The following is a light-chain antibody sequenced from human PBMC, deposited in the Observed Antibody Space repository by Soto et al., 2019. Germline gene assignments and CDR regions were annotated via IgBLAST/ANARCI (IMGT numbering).Light chain of an antibody. J-gene: IGLJ2*01. CDR1: SGHSSYA. V-gene: IGLV4-69*01. Sequence: QAVVTQSPSASASLGASVKLTCTLSSGHSSYAIAWHQQQPEKGPRYLMKLNSDGSHSKGDGIPDRFSGSSSGAESYLTISSLQSEDEADYYCQTWGTGILVFGGGTKLTVL. CDR2: LNSDGSH. CDR3: QTWGTGILV.